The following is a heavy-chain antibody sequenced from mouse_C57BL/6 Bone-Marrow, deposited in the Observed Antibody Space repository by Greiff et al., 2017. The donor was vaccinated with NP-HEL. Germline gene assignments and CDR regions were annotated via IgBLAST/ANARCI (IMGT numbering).Heavy chain of an antibody. J-gene: IGHJ2*01. V-gene: IGHV1-53*01. D-gene: IGHD3-1*01. Sequence: QVQLQQPGTELVKPGASVKLSCKASGYTFTSYWMHWVTQRPGQGLEWIGNINPSNGGTNYNEKFKSKATLTVDKSSSTAYMQLSSLTSEDSAVYYCARERIRRAHFDYWGQGTTLTVSS. CDR3: ARERIRRAHFDY. CDR2: INPSNGGT. CDR1: GYTFTSYW.